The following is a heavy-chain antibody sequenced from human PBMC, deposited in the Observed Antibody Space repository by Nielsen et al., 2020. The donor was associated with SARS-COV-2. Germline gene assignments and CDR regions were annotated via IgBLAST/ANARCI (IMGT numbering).Heavy chain of an antibody. Sequence: GESLKISCAASGFTFSTYGMHWVRQAPGKGLEWAAAISYDGSNKYYVDSVKGRFTISRDNSKNTLYLQMSSLREEDTAVYYCAKDWTAIVVVPSGGVDYWGQGTRVTVSS. CDR2: ISYDGSNK. D-gene: IGHD2-15*01. V-gene: IGHV3-30*18. CDR3: AKDWTAIVVVPSGGVDY. J-gene: IGHJ4*02. CDR1: GFTFSTYG.